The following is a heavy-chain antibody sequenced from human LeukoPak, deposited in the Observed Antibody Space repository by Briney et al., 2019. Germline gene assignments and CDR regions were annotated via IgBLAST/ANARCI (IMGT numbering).Heavy chain of an antibody. Sequence: PSETLSLTCTVSGGSISSYYWSWIRQPPGKGLEWIGYIYYSGSTNYNPSLKSRVTISVDTSKNQFPLKLSSVTAADTAVYYCARTPGRWFDPWGQGTLVTVSS. CDR1: GGSISSYY. CDR2: IYYSGST. D-gene: IGHD3-10*01. V-gene: IGHV4-59*01. CDR3: ARTPGRWFDP. J-gene: IGHJ5*02.